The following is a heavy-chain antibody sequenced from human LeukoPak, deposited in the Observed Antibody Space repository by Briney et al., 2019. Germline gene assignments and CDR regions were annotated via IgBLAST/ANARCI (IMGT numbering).Heavy chain of an antibody. CDR1: GVTFSNYW. CDR2: IKEDGGEK. J-gene: IGHJ4*02. Sequence: GGSLRLSCTASGVTFSNYWMSWVLRAPGKGLEWVANIKEDGGEKNYVDSVRGRFTITRDNSRNSLYLQMNSLRGEDTAVYYCATERRGSSTYDGKEAFDFWGQGTLVTVSS. CDR3: ATERRGSSTYDGKEAFDF. D-gene: IGHD6-13*01. V-gene: IGHV3-7*01.